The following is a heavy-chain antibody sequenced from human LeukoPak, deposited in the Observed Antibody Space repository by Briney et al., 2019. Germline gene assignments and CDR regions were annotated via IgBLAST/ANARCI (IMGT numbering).Heavy chain of an antibody. V-gene: IGHV3-73*01. J-gene: IGHJ5*02. D-gene: IGHD3-16*01. CDR1: GFTFSGSA. CDR3: TRLPGLHYDYVWGSFFPT. CDR2: IRSKANSYAT. Sequence: GGSLRLSCAASGFTFSGSAMHWVRQASGKGLEWVGRIRSKANSYATAYAASVKGRLTISRDDSKNTAYLQMNSLKTEDTAVYYCTRLPGLHYDYVWGSFFPTWGQGTLVTVSS.